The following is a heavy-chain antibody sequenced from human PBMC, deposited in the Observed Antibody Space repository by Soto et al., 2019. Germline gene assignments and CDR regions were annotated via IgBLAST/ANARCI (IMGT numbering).Heavy chain of an antibody. D-gene: IGHD2-2*01. CDR3: ARPYRSSTGCSP. CDR1: GFTFSDYY. J-gene: IGHJ5*02. V-gene: IGHV3-11*01. CDR2: ISTSGSTI. Sequence: PGGSLRLSCAASGFTFSDYYMSWIRQAPGQGLEWVAYISTSGSTIYYADSVKGRFTISRDNARNSLYLQMNNLRAEDTAVYYCARPYRSSTGCSPWGQGTLVTVSS.